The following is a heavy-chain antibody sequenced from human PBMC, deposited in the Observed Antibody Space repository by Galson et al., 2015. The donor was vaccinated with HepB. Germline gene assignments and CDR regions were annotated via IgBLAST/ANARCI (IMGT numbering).Heavy chain of an antibody. Sequence: SLRLSCAASGFTFSSYSMNWVRQAPGKGLEWVSYISSSSSTIYYADSVKGRFTISRDNAKNSLYLQMNSLRAEDTAVYYCARVRFTMVRAPVDYWGQGTLVTVSS. V-gene: IGHV3-48*04. CDR3: ARVRFTMVRAPVDY. D-gene: IGHD3-10*01. CDR2: ISSSSSTI. J-gene: IGHJ4*02. CDR1: GFTFSSYS.